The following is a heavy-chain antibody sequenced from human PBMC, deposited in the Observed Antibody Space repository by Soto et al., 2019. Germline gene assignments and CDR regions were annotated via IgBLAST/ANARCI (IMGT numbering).Heavy chain of an antibody. J-gene: IGHJ3*02. CDR3: ARGWGDLAFDM. CDR1: GFTFNVHA. V-gene: IGHV3-30-3*01. Sequence: QVHLVESGGGVVQPGRSLRLSCAASGFTFNVHAMHWVRQAPGKGLEWVAGISYDGSDKNYADSVKGRFTISRDNSESKLYLQMNSLRPEDTAAYYCARGWGDLAFDMWGQGTMVTVSS. CDR2: ISYDGSDK. D-gene: IGHD2-21*01.